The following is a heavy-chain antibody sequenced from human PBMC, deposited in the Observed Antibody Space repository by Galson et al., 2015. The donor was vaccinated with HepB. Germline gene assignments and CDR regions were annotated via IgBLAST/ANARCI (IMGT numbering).Heavy chain of an antibody. CDR3: ARVGSSKGFDI. Sequence: SLRLSCAASGFTFSSYWMYWVRQAPGKGLVCASSISSGGSATDYADSVKGRFTISRDNAKNTMYLQMNSLRAEDTALYYCARVGSSKGFDIWGRGTMVTVSS. CDR1: GFTFSSYW. V-gene: IGHV3-74*01. J-gene: IGHJ3*02. D-gene: IGHD6-6*01. CDR2: ISSGGSAT.